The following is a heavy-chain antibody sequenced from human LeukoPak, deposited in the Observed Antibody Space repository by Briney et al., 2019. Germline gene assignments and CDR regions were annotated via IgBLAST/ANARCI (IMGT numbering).Heavy chain of an antibody. CDR1: GFTFSSYG. J-gene: IGHJ3*02. D-gene: IGHD6-13*01. CDR2: IRYDGSNK. V-gene: IGHV3-30*02. Sequence: GGSLRLSCAASGFTFSSYGMHWVRQAPGKGLEWVAFIRYDGSNKYYADSMKGRFTISRDNSKNTLYLQMNSLRAEDTAVYYCAKELVPDAFDIWGQGAMVTVSS. CDR3: AKELVPDAFDI.